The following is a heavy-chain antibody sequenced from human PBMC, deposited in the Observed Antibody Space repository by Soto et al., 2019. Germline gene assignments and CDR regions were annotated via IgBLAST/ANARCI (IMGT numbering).Heavy chain of an antibody. D-gene: IGHD6-19*01. CDR1: GFTFSSYS. CDR3: ARTGAVAGTTYNWFDP. J-gene: IGHJ5*02. Sequence: GGSLRLSCAASGFTFSSYSMNWVRQAPGKGLEWVSYISSSSSTIYYADSVKGRFTISRDNAKNSLYLQMNSLRDEDTAVYYCARTGAVAGTTYNWFDPWGQGTLVTVSS. V-gene: IGHV3-48*02. CDR2: ISSSSSTI.